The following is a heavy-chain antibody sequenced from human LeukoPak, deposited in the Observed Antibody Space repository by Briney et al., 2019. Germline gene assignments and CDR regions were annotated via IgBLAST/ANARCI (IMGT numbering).Heavy chain of an antibody. D-gene: IGHD5-24*01. CDR1: GYTFTSYY. V-gene: IGHV1-46*01. J-gene: IGHJ4*02. CDR2: INPSGGSK. Sequence: ASLKVSCKASGYTFTSYYMHWVRQAPGQGLEWMGIINPSGGSKSYAQKFQGRVTMSRDMSTSTVYMELNSLRSEDTAVYYCARGDGYNDYFDYWGQGTLVTVSS. CDR3: ARGDGYNDYFDY.